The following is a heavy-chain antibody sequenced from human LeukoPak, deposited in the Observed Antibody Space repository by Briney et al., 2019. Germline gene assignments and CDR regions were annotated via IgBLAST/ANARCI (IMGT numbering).Heavy chain of an antibody. D-gene: IGHD3-22*01. Sequence: ASVKVSCKASEYTFTGYYMHWVRQAPGQGLEWMGRINPNSGGTNYAQKFQGRVTMTRDTSISTAYMELSRLRSDDTAVYYCARDGYYDSSGYWWGQGTLVTVSS. CDR2: INPNSGGT. J-gene: IGHJ4*02. CDR3: ARDGYYDSSGYW. V-gene: IGHV1-2*06. CDR1: EYTFTGYY.